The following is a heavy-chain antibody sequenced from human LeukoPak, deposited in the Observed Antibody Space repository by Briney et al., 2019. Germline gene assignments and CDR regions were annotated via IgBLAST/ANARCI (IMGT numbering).Heavy chain of an antibody. CDR3: ARAPTLLRYFDWLHIDY. Sequence: ASVKVSCKASGGTFSSYAISWARQAPGQGLEWMGGIIPIFGTANYAQKFQGRVTITADESTSTAYMELSSLRSEDTAVYYCARAPTLLRYFDWLHIDYWAREPWSPSPQ. D-gene: IGHD3-9*01. V-gene: IGHV1-69*01. CDR2: IIPIFGTA. CDR1: GGTFSSYA. J-gene: IGHJ4*02.